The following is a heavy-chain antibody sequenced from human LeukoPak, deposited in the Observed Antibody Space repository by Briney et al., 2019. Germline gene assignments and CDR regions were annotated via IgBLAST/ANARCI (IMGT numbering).Heavy chain of an antibody. J-gene: IGHJ6*02. D-gene: IGHD3-22*01. CDR3: AKDISRGTAYYYYYGMDV. V-gene: IGHV3-43*01. CDR1: GFTFDDYT. CDR2: ISWDGGST. Sequence: GGSLRLSCAASGFTFDDYTMHWVRQAPGKGLEWVSLISWDGGSTYYADSVKGRFTISRDNSKNSLYLQMNSLRTEDTALYYCAKDISRGTAYYYYYGMDVWGQGTTVTVSS.